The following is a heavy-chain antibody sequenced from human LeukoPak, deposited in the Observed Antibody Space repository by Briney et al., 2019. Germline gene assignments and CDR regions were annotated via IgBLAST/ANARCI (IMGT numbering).Heavy chain of an antibody. CDR2: IYSDGNT. J-gene: IGHJ5*02. Sequence: GGSLRLSCTASGFTVTSNYMSWVRQAPGKGLEWASVIYSDGNTYYADSVKGRATISRDNSKNTLYLQMNSLRAEDTAVYYCARGGGSNYYNRSAWFDPWGQGALVTVSS. V-gene: IGHV3-66*01. CDR1: GFTVTSNY. CDR3: ARGGGSNYYNRSAWFDP. D-gene: IGHD3-22*01.